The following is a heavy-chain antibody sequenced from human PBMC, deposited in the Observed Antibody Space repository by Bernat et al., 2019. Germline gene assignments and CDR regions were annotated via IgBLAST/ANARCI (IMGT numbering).Heavy chain of an antibody. CDR3: ARDPAGYSSGWVFDY. V-gene: IGHV1-2*04. CDR2: INPNSGGT. D-gene: IGHD6-19*01. Sequence: QVQLVQSGAEVKKPGASVKVSCKASGYTFTGYYMYWVRQAPGQGLEWMGWINPNSGGTNYAQKFQGWVTMTRDTSISTAYMELSRLRSDDTAVYYCARDPAGYSSGWVFDYWGQGTLVTVSS. J-gene: IGHJ4*02. CDR1: GYTFTGYY.